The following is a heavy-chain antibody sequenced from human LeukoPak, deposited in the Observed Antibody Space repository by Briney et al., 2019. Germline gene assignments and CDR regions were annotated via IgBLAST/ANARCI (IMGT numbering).Heavy chain of an antibody. CDR2: ISSSSSYI. CDR1: GFTFSSYS. D-gene: IGHD6-13*01. J-gene: IGHJ6*02. CDR3: ASSSWPYYYYYYYGMDV. Sequence: GGSLRISCAASGFTFSSYSMNWVRQAPGKGLEWVSSISSSSSYIYYADSVKGRFTISRDNAKNSLYLQMNSLRAEDTAVYYCASSSWPYYYYYYYGMDVWGQGTTVTVSS. V-gene: IGHV3-21*01.